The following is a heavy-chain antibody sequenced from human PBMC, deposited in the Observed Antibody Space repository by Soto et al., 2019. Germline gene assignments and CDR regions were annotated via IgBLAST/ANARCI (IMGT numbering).Heavy chain of an antibody. D-gene: IGHD3-16*02. CDR3: AKEVWGSYRLFDY. J-gene: IGHJ4*02. CDR2: ISGSGGST. Sequence: EVQLLESGGGLVQPGGSLRLSCAASGFTFSSYAMSWVRQAPGKGLEWVSAISGSGGSTYYADSVKGRFTISRDNSKNTMYLQMNSLRAGDAPVYYCAKEVWGSYRLFDYWGQGTLVTVSS. V-gene: IGHV3-23*01. CDR1: GFTFSSYA.